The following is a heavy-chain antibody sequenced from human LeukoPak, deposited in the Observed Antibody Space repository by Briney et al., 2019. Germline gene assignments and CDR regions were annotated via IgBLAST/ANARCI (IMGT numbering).Heavy chain of an antibody. V-gene: IGHV3-73*01. CDR1: GFTFSGSA. D-gene: IGHD6-19*01. CDR2: IRSKANSYAT. J-gene: IGHJ5*02. CDR3: AKDRQWLALVGDWFDP. Sequence: TGGSLRLSCAASGFTFSGSAMHWVRQASGKGLEWVGRIRSKANSYATAYAASVKGRFTISRDNSKNTLYLQMNSLRAEDTAVYYCAKDRQWLALVGDWFDPWGQGTLVTVSS.